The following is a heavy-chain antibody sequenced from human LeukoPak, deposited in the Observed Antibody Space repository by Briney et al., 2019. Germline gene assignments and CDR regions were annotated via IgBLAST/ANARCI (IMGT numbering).Heavy chain of an antibody. CDR3: ASLEPAGTGY. Sequence: SETLSLTCAVYGGSFSGYYWSWIRQPPGKGLEWIGEINHSGSTNYNPSLKSRVTISVDTSKNQFSLKLSSVTAADTAVYYCASLEPAGTGYWGQGSLVTVSS. CDR2: INHSGST. D-gene: IGHD6-13*01. CDR1: GGSFSGYY. J-gene: IGHJ4*02. V-gene: IGHV4-34*01.